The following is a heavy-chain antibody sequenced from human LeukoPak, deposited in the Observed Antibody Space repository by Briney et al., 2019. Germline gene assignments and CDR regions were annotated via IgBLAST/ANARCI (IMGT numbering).Heavy chain of an antibody. V-gene: IGHV4-59*08. CDR2: VYYTGTT. Sequence: SETLSLTCTVSGGSLTNYYWAWIRQTPGKGLEWLGYVYYTGTTTYNPSLKSRVTISVDTSKNQFSLKLSSVTAADTAVYYCARTPDYWGQGTLVTVSS. J-gene: IGHJ4*02. CDR1: GGSLTNYY. CDR3: ARTPDY.